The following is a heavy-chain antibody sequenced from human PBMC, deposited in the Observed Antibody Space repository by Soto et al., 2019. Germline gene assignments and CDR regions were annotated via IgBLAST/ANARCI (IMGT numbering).Heavy chain of an antibody. J-gene: IGHJ4*02. V-gene: IGHV4-4*02. D-gene: IGHD2-8*01. CDR1: GGSISSSNW. CDR2: IYHSGST. Sequence: SETQSFTCAISGGSISSSNWWNCVGQPPGKGLKWIGEIYHSGSTNYNPSLKSRVTISVDKSKNQFSLKLSSVTAADTAVYYCARASLMGYYFDYWGQG. CDR3: ARASLMGYYFDY.